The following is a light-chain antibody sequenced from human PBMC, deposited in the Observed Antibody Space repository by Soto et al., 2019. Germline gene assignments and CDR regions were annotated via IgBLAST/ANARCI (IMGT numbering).Light chain of an antibody. CDR1: QSVSSN. Sequence: EMVMTQSPATLSVSPGERATLSCRASQSVSSNLAWYQQKPGQAPRLLIYGASTRATGIPARFSGSGSGTEFTLTISSLQSEDFAVYYCQQYNNWPPSFTFGPGTKVDIK. V-gene: IGKV3-15*01. CDR2: GAS. CDR3: QQYNNWPPSFT. J-gene: IGKJ3*01.